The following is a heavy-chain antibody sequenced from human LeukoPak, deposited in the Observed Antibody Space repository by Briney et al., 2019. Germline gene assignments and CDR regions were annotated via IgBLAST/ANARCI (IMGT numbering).Heavy chain of an antibody. Sequence: PSETLSLTCTVSGGSISSNSYYWGWIRQPPGKGLEWIGSIYYTENTYYSPSLKSRVTMSVDTSKNQFSLKLNSVTAADTAVYYCASGYSSSSFDYWGPGTLVTVSS. V-gene: IGHV4-39*01. J-gene: IGHJ4*02. CDR2: IYYTENT. CDR3: ASGYSSSSFDY. D-gene: IGHD6-6*01. CDR1: GGSISSNSYY.